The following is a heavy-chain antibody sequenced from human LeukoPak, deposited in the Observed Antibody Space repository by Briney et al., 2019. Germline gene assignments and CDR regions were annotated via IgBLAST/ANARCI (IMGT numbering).Heavy chain of an antibody. J-gene: IGHJ4*02. D-gene: IGHD6-6*01. CDR2: INHSGST. CDR3: ARGSIAARTFDY. Sequence: SETLSLTCAVYGGSFSGYYWSWIRQPPGKGLEWIGEINHSGSTNYNPSLKSRVTISVDTSKNQFSLKLSSVTAADTAVYYCARGSIAARTFDYWGQGTLVTVSS. V-gene: IGHV4-34*01. CDR1: GGSFSGYY.